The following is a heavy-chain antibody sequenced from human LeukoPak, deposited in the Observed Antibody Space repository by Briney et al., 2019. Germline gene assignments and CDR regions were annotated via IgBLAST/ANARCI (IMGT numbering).Heavy chain of an antibody. V-gene: IGHV3-23*01. D-gene: IGHD2-8*02. J-gene: IGHJ4*02. CDR1: GFTFSTFA. CDR2: IFPSGGEI. CDR3: ATYRQVLLPFES. Sequence: GGSLRLSCAASGFTFSTFAMIWVRQPPGKGLEWVSSIFPSGGEIHYADSVRGRFTISRDNSKSTLSLQMNSLRAEDTAIYYCATYRQVLLPFESWGQGTLVTVPS.